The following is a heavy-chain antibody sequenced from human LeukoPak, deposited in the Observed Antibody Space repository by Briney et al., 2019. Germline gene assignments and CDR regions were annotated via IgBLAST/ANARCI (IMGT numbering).Heavy chain of an antibody. CDR1: GGSISSYY. J-gene: IGHJ5*01. Sequence: PSETLSLTCTVSGGSISSYYWSWIRQPPGKGLEWIGYIYYSGSTNYNPSLKSRVTISVETSKNQFSLKLKSVTAADTAVYYCARGGYYGSGNDFRFDSWGQGTLVTVSS. V-gene: IGHV4-59*01. CDR3: ARGGYYGSGNDFRFDS. CDR2: IYYSGST. D-gene: IGHD3-10*01.